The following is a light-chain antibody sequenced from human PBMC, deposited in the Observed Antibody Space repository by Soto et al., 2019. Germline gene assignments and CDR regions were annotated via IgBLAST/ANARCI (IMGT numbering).Light chain of an antibody. CDR1: QSVATN. J-gene: IGKJ1*01. Sequence: EAVLTQSPATLSVSPGERATLSCRASQSVATNLAGYQQRPGQAPRLLIYGASKRAVGLPARFSGSGSGTEFTLTITSLQSEDFAVYYCQQYNNWPQTFVQGTKVDIK. CDR2: GAS. CDR3: QQYNNWPQT. V-gene: IGKV3-15*01.